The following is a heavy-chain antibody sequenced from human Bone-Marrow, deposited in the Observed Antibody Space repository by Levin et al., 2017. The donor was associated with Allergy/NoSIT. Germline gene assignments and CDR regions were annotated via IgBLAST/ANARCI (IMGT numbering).Heavy chain of an antibody. Sequence: GGSLRLSCVASGFSLSDSSMNWVRQTPGKGLEWVAAIPHDAANTYYTDSVRGRFTISRDNSKNTLFVEMNSLRVEDTAVYYCARGPGLAVGKGYFDSWGQGTLVTVSA. J-gene: IGHJ5*01. D-gene: IGHD6-19*01. CDR2: IPHDAANT. CDR1: GFSLSDSS. V-gene: IGHV3-30*03. CDR3: ARGPGLAVGKGYFDS.